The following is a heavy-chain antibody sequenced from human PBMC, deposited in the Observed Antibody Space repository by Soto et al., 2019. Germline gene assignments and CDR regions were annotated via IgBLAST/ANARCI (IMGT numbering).Heavy chain of an antibody. J-gene: IGHJ4*02. CDR3: TSDGLDY. CDR1: GFTFSGSA. Sequence: GGSLRLSCAASGFTFSGSAMHWGRQASGKGLEWVGRIRSKANSYATAYAASGRGRFTISQVDSKHTAYLHMNSLNTDYTAVYYCTSDGLDYWGQGTLVTVSS. CDR2: IRSKANSYAT. V-gene: IGHV3-73*01.